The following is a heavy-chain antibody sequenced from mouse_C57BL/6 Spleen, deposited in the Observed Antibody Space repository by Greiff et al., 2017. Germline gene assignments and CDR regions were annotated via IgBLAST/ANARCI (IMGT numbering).Heavy chain of an antibody. D-gene: IGHD4-1*02. V-gene: IGHV1-55*01. CDR2: IYPGSGST. CDR1: GYTFTSYW. J-gene: IGHJ2*01. CDR3: ARSIPNWYYFDY. Sequence: VQLQQPGAELVKPGASVKMSCKASGYTFTSYWITWVKQRPGQGLEWIGDIYPGSGSTNYNEKFKSKATLTVDTSSSTAYMQLSSLTSEDSAVYYCARSIPNWYYFDYWGQGTTLTVSS.